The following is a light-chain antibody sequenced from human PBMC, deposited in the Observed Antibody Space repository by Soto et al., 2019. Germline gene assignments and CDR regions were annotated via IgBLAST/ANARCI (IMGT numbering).Light chain of an antibody. CDR3: QQYNNWRT. CDR2: DAS. Sequence: EIVLTQSPGTLSLSPGQRATLSCRASEILSSSYLAWYQQNPGQAPRLLIYDASGRATGIPARFSGSGSGTNFTLTISSLQHEDFATYYCQQYNNWRTFGQGTKVDIK. CDR1: EILSSSY. J-gene: IGKJ1*01. V-gene: IGKV3D-20*02.